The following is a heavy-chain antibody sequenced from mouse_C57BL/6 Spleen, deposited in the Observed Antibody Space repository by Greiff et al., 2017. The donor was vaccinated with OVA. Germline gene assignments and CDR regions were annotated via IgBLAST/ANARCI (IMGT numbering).Heavy chain of an antibody. Sequence: EVQLQQSGTELVKPGASVKISCKASGYSFTDYNMNWVKQSNGKSLEWIGVINPNYGTTSYNQKFKGKATLTVDQSSSTAYMQLNSLTSEDSAVYYCARSSCSTTVVAPAMDYWGQGTSVTVSS. CDR3: ARSSCSTTVVAPAMDY. D-gene: IGHD1-1*01. V-gene: IGHV1-39*01. CDR2: INPNYGTT. J-gene: IGHJ4*01. CDR1: GYSFTDYN.